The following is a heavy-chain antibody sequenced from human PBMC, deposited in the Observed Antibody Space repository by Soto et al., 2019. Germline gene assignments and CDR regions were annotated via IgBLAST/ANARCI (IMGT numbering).Heavy chain of an antibody. CDR2: INHSGST. CDR3: ERLASGWQYYYFDF. D-gene: IGHD6-19*01. J-gene: IGHJ2*01. CDR1: GGSFSPYF. Sequence: QVQLQQWGAGLLKPSETLSLTCAVYGGSFSPYFWSWIRQPPGKGLEWIGEINHSGSTNYNPSLTRRDTLSADTSKNQVSLKLTSVTPADTAVYYCERLASGWQYYYFDFWGRGTPVTVSS. V-gene: IGHV4-34*01.